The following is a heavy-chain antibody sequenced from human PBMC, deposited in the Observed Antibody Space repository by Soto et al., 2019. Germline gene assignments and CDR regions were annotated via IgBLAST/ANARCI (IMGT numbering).Heavy chain of an antibody. V-gene: IGHV4-31*03. D-gene: IGHD3-22*01. CDR2: IYYSGST. J-gene: IGHJ6*02. CDR3: ARVGAYDSSVDGMDV. CDR1: GGSISSGGYY. Sequence: QVQLQESGPGLVKPSQTLSLTCTVSGGSISSGGYYWSWIRQHPGKGLEWIGYIYYSGSTYYNPSPKSRVTRSVDTSKSQFSRKLSSVTAADRAVYYCARVGAYDSSVDGMDVWGQGTTVTVSS.